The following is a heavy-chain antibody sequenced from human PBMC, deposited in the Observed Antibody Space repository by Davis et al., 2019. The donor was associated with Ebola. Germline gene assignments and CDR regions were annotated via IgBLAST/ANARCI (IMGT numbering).Heavy chain of an antibody. CDR1: GFTFSSYW. Sequence: PGGSLRLSCAASGFTFSSYWMSWVRQAPGKGPEWVANIKQDGSESHYVDSVKGRFTISRDNAKNSLYLQMNSLRAEDTAMYYCARHPHFAYWGRGTLVTVSS. V-gene: IGHV3-7*01. CDR3: ARHPHFAY. J-gene: IGHJ4*02. CDR2: IKQDGSES.